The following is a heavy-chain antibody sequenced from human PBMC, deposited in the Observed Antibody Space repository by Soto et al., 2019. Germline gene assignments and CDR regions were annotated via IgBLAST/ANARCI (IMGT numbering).Heavy chain of an antibody. CDR3: AGLGMVAAHRELDP. D-gene: IGHD2-15*01. V-gene: IGHV4-30-2*01. CDR2: INHSGST. Sequence: SETLSLTCGVSGGSINSGDYAWSWIRQPPGKGLEWMGYINHSGSTYYNPSLKSRVTILVDKSKSQFFLKLSSVTAADTAIYYCAGLGMVAAHRELDPWGQGTLVTVSS. CDR1: GGSINSGDYA. J-gene: IGHJ5*02.